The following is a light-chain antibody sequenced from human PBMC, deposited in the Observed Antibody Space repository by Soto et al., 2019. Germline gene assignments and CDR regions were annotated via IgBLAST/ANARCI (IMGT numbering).Light chain of an antibody. J-gene: IGLJ1*01. Sequence: QSVLTQPASVSGSPGQSITISRTGTSSDVGSSNLVSWYQQHPGKTPKLIIYEGSRRPSGVSGRFSGSMSGNAASLTISGLQAEDEADYYCCSFARSSTSYVFGTGTKLTVL. CDR1: SSDVGSSNL. CDR2: EGS. CDR3: CSFARSSTSYV. V-gene: IGLV2-23*01.